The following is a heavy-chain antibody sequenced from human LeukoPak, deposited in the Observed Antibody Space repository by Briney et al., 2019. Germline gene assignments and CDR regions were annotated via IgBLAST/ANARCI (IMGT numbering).Heavy chain of an antibody. CDR3: ARDRRVATIKLQDYYYYYMDV. J-gene: IGHJ6*03. Sequence: SVKVSCKASGGTFSSYDISWVRQAPGQGLEWMGGIIPIFGTANYAQKFQGRVTITADESTSTAYMELSSLRSEDTAVYYCARDRRVATIKLQDYYYYYMDVWGKGTTVTVSS. CDR2: IIPIFGTA. V-gene: IGHV1-69*01. D-gene: IGHD5-12*01. CDR1: GGTFSSYD.